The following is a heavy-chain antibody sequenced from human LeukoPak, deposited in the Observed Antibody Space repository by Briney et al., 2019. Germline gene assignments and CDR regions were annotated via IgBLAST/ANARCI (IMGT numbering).Heavy chain of an antibody. CDR2: IDHSGKN. CDR1: NGSFSGYS. Sequence: NASETLSLTCAVYNGSFSGYSWTWIRQSPGKGLEWLGEIDHSGKNNYNPSLKSRVSISLDTSKNQFSLHLTSVTAADTAVYFCARQRGLVATLFDYWGQGTLVSVSS. J-gene: IGHJ4*02. CDR3: ARQRGLVATLFDY. D-gene: IGHD2-8*02. V-gene: IGHV4-34*01.